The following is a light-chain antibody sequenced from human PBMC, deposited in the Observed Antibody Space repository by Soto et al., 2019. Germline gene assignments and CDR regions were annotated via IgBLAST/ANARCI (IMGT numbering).Light chain of an antibody. CDR1: SSNIGGNS. J-gene: IGLJ1*01. CDR2: DDN. Sequence: QSVLTQPPSVSAAPGQKVTISCSGSSSNIGGNSVSWYQQLPGTAPHLLIYDDNKRPSGIPDRFSGSKSGTSATLGITGFQTGDEADYYCGSWDSSLSAYVFGTGTKVTVL. CDR3: GSWDSSLSAYV. V-gene: IGLV1-51*01.